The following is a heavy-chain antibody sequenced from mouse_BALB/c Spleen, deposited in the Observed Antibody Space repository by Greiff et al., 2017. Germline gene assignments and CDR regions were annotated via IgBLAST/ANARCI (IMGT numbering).Heavy chain of an antibody. CDR3: AREGIYYYGSKDY. J-gene: IGHJ2*01. CDR1: GYAFSSSW. Sequence: VQLQQSGPELVKPGASVKISCKASGYAFSSSWMNWVKQRPGQGLEWIGRIYPGDGDTNYNGKFKGKATLTADKSSSTAYMQLSSLTSVDSAVYFCAREGIYYYGSKDYWGQGTTLTVSS. V-gene: IGHV1-82*01. D-gene: IGHD1-1*01. CDR2: IYPGDGDT.